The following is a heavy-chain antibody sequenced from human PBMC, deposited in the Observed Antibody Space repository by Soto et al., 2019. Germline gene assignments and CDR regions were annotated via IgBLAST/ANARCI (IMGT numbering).Heavy chain of an antibody. D-gene: IGHD3-10*01. CDR3: AREAVRGVISY. V-gene: IGHV1-69*08. Sequence: QVQLVQSGAEVKQPGSSVKVSCKASGGTFSSYTISWVRQSPGQGLEWMGRIIPILGIANYAQQFQGRVTITADKSTSTAYMELSSLRSEDTAVYYCAREAVRGVISYWGQGTLVTVSS. J-gene: IGHJ4*02. CDR2: IIPILGIA. CDR1: GGTFSSYT.